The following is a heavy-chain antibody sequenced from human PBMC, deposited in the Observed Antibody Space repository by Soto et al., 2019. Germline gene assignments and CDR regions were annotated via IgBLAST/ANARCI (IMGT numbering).Heavy chain of an antibody. J-gene: IGHJ6*02. D-gene: IGHD6-19*01. CDR3: AREDHSSGWPIGYYYYYGMDV. CDR1: GYTFTGYY. Sequence: ASVKVSCKASGYTFTGYYMHWVRQAPGQGLEWMGWINPNSGGTNYAQKFQGRVTMTRDTSISTAYMEPSRLRSDDTAVYYCAREDHSSGWPIGYYYYYGMDVWGQGTTVTVSS. V-gene: IGHV1-2*02. CDR2: INPNSGGT.